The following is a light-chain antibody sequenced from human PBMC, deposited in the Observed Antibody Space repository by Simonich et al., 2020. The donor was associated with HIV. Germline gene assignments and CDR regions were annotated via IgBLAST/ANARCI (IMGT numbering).Light chain of an antibody. CDR2: DVN. CDR3: SSYAGSNNFGV. Sequence: QSALTQPASVSGSPGQSITISCTGTSSDIGDYNFVSLYQQPPVKAPKLLIYDVNKRPSGVSKRFSASKSGNTASLTVSGLQAEDEADYYCSSYAGSNNFGVFGGGTKLTVL. V-gene: IGLV2-14*01. J-gene: IGLJ3*02. CDR1: SSDIGDYNF.